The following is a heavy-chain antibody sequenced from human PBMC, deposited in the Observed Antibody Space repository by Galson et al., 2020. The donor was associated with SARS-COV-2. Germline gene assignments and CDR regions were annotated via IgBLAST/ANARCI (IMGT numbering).Heavy chain of an antibody. CDR2: ISYDGSNK. V-gene: IGHV3-30*04. D-gene: IGHD3-22*01. J-gene: IGHJ4*02. Sequence: GGSLRLSCAASGFTFRNYAMHWVRQAPGKGLEWVAVISYDGSNKYYADSVKGRFTISRDNSKNTLYLQMNSLRAEDTAVYYCARGPGGGYYYNFDYWGQGTLVTVSS. CDR3: ARGPGGGYYYNFDY. CDR1: GFTFRNYA.